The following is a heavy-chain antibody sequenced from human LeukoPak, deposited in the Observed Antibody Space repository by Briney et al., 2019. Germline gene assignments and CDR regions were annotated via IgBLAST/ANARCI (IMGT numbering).Heavy chain of an antibody. D-gene: IGHD1-26*01. CDR2: ISSSSSYI. J-gene: IGHJ4*02. V-gene: IGHV3-21*04. Sequence: AGGSLRLSCAGSGFNFSNYWMTWVRQAPGKGLEWVSSISSSSSYIYYADSVKGRFTISRDNAKNSLYLQMNSLRAEDTALYYCARDGTRGGRDFDYWGQGTLVTVSS. CDR1: GFNFSNYW. CDR3: ARDGTRGGRDFDY.